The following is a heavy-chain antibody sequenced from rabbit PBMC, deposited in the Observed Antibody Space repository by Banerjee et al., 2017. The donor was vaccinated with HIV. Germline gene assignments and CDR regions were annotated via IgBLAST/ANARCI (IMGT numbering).Heavy chain of an antibody. D-gene: IGHD4-2*01. CDR3: ARDTDIDYAAYYFNL. CDR1: GFYFSSSYW. CDR2: IYGGSSGTT. Sequence: QEQLEESGGDLVKPEGSLTLTCTASGFYFSSSYWICWVRQAPGKGLEWIACIYGGSSGTTYYASWAKGRFTISKTSSTTVTLQMTSLTAADTATYFCARDTDIDYAAYYFNLWGQGTLVTVS. V-gene: IGHV1S45*01. J-gene: IGHJ4*01.